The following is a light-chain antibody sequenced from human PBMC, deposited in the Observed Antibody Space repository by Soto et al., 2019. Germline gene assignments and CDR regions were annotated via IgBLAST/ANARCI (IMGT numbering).Light chain of an antibody. CDR1: SGSVSTNYY. J-gene: IGLJ3*02. CDR2: STN. V-gene: IGLV8-61*01. Sequence: QTVVTQEPSFSVSPGGTVTLTCGLSSGSVSTNYYPSWYQQTPGQAPRTLIYSTNTRSSGVPDRFSGSILGNKAALTITGAQADDESDYYCVLYMGSGIWVFGVGTKVTVL. CDR3: VLYMGSGIWV.